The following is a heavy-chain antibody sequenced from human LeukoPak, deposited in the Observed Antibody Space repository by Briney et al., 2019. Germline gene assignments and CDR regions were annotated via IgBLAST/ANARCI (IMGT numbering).Heavy chain of an antibody. V-gene: IGHV3-23*01. Sequence: AGGSLRFSCAASGFSFSNYAMTWVRQAPGKGLEWVSAISGSGDSTYYADSVKGRFTISRDNSKNTLYLQMISLRAEDTAVYYCAKGGSIVVVPAAEHWGQGTLVTVSS. D-gene: IGHD2-2*01. CDR3: AKGGSIVVVPAAEH. J-gene: IGHJ1*01. CDR2: ISGSGDST. CDR1: GFSFSNYA.